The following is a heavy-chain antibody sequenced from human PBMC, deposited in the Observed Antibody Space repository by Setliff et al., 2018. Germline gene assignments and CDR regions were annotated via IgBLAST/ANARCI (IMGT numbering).Heavy chain of an antibody. V-gene: IGHV1-18*01. CDR3: ARDSPNYYGSGSYGAFDI. J-gene: IGHJ3*02. CDR2: ISAYNGNT. Sequence: ASVKVSCKASGYTFTSYGISWVRQAPGQGLEWMGWISAYNGNTNYAQKLQGRVTMTTDTSTSTAYMELRSLRSDDTAVYYCARDSPNYYGSGSYGAFDIWGQGTTVTVSS. D-gene: IGHD3-10*01. CDR1: GYTFTSYG.